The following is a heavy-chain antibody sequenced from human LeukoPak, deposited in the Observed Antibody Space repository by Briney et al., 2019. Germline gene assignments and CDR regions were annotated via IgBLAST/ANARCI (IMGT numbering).Heavy chain of an antibody. D-gene: IGHD3-9*01. CDR1: GFTVSSNY. J-gene: IGHJ5*02. CDR2: IYSGSST. CDR3: ARDEGTVTGYSWFDP. Sequence: PGGSLRLSCAASGFTVSSNYMSWVRQAPGKGLEWVSVIYSGSSTYYADSVKGRFTISRDNSKNTLYLQMNSLRAEDTAVYYCARDEGTVTGYSWFDPWGQGTLVTVSS. V-gene: IGHV3-66*01.